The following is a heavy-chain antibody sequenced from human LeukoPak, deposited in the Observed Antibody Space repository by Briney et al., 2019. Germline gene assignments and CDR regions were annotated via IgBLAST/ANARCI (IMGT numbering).Heavy chain of an antibody. V-gene: IGHV3-74*01. CDR2: ICPGGTIT. J-gene: IGHJ4*02. Sequence: GGSLRLSCTASGFTFSNYCMHWVRQTPGKGLIWVSRICPGGTITNYADFVKGRFTISRDDAKNMMFLQMNSLRADDTAVYYCVRDFRSADYWGQGILVTVSS. CDR3: VRDFRSADY. CDR1: GFTFSNYC.